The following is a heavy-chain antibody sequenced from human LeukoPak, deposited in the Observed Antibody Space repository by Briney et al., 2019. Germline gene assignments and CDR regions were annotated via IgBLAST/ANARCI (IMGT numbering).Heavy chain of an antibody. Sequence: GASVKVSCKASGYTFTSYGISWVRQAPGQGLEWMGWISAYNGNTNYAQKLQGRVTMTTDTSTSTAYMELRSLRSDDTAVYYCARYTVTTFPYYYYYMDVWGKGTTVTVSS. J-gene: IGHJ6*03. CDR3: ARYTVTTFPYYYYYMDV. D-gene: IGHD4-17*01. CDR2: ISAYNGNT. CDR1: GYTFTSYG. V-gene: IGHV1-18*01.